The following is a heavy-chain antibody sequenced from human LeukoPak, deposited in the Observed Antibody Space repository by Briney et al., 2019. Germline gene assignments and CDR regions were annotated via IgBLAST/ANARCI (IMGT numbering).Heavy chain of an antibody. CDR2: ISGSGGST. CDR1: GFTFSSYA. V-gene: IGHV3-23*01. Sequence: GGSLRLSCAASGFTFSSYAMSWVRRAPGKGLEWVSAISGSGGSTYYADSVKGRFTISRDNSKNTLYLQMNSLRAEDTAVYYCARLDIVVVPAATADYWGQGTLVTVSS. J-gene: IGHJ4*02. D-gene: IGHD2-2*03. CDR3: ARLDIVVVPAATADY.